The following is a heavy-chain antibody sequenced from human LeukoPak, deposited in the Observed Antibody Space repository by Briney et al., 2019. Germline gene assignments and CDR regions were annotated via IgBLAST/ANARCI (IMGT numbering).Heavy chain of an antibody. D-gene: IGHD3-22*01. Sequence: PSETLSLTCTVSGSSISSSSYYWGWIRQPPGKGLEWIGSIYYSGRTYYNPSLKSRVTISVDTSKNHFSLKLSSVTAADTTVYYCASSSGYTSFDYWGQGILVTVSS. V-gene: IGHV4-39*02. CDR3: ASSSGYTSFDY. CDR2: IYYSGRT. J-gene: IGHJ4*02. CDR1: GSSISSSSYY.